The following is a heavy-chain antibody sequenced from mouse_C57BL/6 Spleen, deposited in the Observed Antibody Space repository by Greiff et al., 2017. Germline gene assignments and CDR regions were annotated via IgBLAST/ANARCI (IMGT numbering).Heavy chain of an antibody. CDR1: GYTFTSYW. Sequence: QVQLQQPGAELVRPGSSVKLSCKASGYTFTSYWMHWVKQRPIQGLEWIGNIDPSDSETHYNQKFKDKATLTVDKSSSTAYMQLSSLTSEDSAVYYCALMTTVVADWYFDVWGTGTTVTVSS. J-gene: IGHJ1*03. V-gene: IGHV1-52*01. CDR3: ALMTTVVADWYFDV. D-gene: IGHD1-1*01. CDR2: IDPSDSET.